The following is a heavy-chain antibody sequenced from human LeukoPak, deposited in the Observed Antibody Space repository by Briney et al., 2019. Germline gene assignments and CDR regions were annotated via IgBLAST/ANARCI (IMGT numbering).Heavy chain of an antibody. Sequence: GGSQRLSCAASGFTVSSNYMSWVRQAPGKGLEWVSVIYSGSNTYYADSVKGRFTISRDNSKNTVDLQMNSLRAEDTAVYYCARGGVIPAFDIWGQGTMVTVSS. CDR1: GFTVSSNY. J-gene: IGHJ3*02. D-gene: IGHD3-22*01. V-gene: IGHV3-53*01. CDR2: IYSGSNT. CDR3: ARGGVIPAFDI.